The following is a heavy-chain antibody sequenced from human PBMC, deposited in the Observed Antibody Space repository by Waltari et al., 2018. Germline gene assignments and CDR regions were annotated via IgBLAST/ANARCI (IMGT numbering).Heavy chain of an antibody. CDR3: ARDAMRDGDFDY. J-gene: IGHJ4*02. D-gene: IGHD3-3*01. CDR1: GFTFNNYW. V-gene: IGHV3-7*01. Sequence: EVQLVESGGGLVQPGGSLRLSCAASGFTFNNYWMGWVRQAPGKGLGWVANIKEDGSYKHYVESVKGRFTIARDNAKNSLYLQMNSLRAEDTAVYYCARDAMRDGDFDYWGQGALVTVSS. CDR2: IKEDGSYK.